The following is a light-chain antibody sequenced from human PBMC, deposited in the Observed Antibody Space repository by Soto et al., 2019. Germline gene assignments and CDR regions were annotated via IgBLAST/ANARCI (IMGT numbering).Light chain of an antibody. Sequence: EIVMTQSPATLSVYPGERATLSCRASQSVSSNLARYQQKPGQAPRLLIYGASTRATGIPARFSGSGSGTEFTLTISSLESEDFAVYHCQQYNNWRSDWTFGQETKVEIK. CDR2: GAS. CDR1: QSVSSN. CDR3: QQYNNWRSDWT. V-gene: IGKV3-15*01. J-gene: IGKJ1*01.